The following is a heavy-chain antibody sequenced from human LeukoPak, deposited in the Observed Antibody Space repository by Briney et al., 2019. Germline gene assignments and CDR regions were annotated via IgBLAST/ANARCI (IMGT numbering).Heavy chain of an antibody. Sequence: GGSLRLSCAASGITFSSYAMSWVRQAPGKGLEWGSAISGSGGSTYYADSVKGRFTISRDNSKITLYLQMNSLRAEDTAVYYCAKDYSSGWYYYFDYWGQGTLVTVSS. J-gene: IGHJ4*02. CDR3: AKDYSSGWYYYFDY. CDR1: GITFSSYA. V-gene: IGHV3-23*01. CDR2: ISGSGGST. D-gene: IGHD6-19*01.